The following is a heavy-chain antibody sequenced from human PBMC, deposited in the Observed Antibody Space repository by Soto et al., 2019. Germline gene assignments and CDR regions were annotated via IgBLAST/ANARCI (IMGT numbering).Heavy chain of an antibody. CDR1: GGTLSSYA. CDR2: IIPIFVTT. Sequence: QVQLVQSGAEVKKPGSSVKVSCQASGGTLSSYAISWVRQAPGHGPEWMGGIIPIFVTTNYAQKFQGRVTITADQSTSTAYMELSSLRSEDTAIYYCARSVPGYCRGGTCYYVDYWGQGTLVTVSS. V-gene: IGHV1-69*12. D-gene: IGHD2-15*01. J-gene: IGHJ4*02. CDR3: ARSVPGYCRGGTCYYVDY.